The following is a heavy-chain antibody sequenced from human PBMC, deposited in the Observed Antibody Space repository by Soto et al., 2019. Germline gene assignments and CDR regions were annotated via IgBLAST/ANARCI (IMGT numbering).Heavy chain of an antibody. CDR3: ARGYAGLRPYGMDV. Sequence: SETLSLICTVSGGSISSGDYYWSWIRQSPGKGLEWIGYIYYSGSTYYNPSLKSRVTISADTSKNQFSLKLSSVTAADMAVYYCARGYAGLRPYGMDVWGQGTTVTVSS. J-gene: IGHJ6*02. D-gene: IGHD3-16*01. CDR1: GGSISSGDYY. CDR2: IYYSGST. V-gene: IGHV4-30-4*01.